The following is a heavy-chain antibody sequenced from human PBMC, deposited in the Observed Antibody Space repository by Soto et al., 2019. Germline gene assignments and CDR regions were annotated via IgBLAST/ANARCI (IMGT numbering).Heavy chain of an antibody. CDR2: INPSGGKT. D-gene: IGHD3-10*01. CDR1: GYTFTNHY. CDR3: ARDEYHYGSGSSYSTLDD. Sequence: SVEVSFRASGYTFTNHYIHWVRQVPGQGPEWMGTINPSGGKTDYAQKFKGRVTLTSDTPTSTVYMELRSLRSEDTAIYYCARDEYHYGSGSSYSTLDDWGQGTLVTVSS. V-gene: IGHV1-46*01. J-gene: IGHJ4*02.